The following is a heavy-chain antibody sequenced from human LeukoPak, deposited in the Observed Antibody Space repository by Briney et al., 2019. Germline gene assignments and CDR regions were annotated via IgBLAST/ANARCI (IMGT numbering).Heavy chain of an antibody. D-gene: IGHD3-3*01. Sequence: SETLSLTCTVSGYSISSGYYWGWIRQPPGKGLEWIGSIYHSGSTYYNPSLKSRVTISVDTSKNQFSLKLSSVTAADTAVYYCARAPYDFWSGIPPHAFDIWGQGTMVTVSS. CDR3: ARAPYDFWSGIPPHAFDI. V-gene: IGHV4-38-2*02. CDR2: IYHSGST. CDR1: GYSISSGYY. J-gene: IGHJ3*02.